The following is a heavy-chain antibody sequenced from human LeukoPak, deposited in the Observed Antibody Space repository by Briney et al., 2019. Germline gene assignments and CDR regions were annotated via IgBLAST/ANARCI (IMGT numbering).Heavy chain of an antibody. CDR2: ISYDGSNK. CDR1: GFTFSTNA. V-gene: IGHV3-30-3*01. J-gene: IGHJ4*02. CDR3: ARVGGDF. D-gene: IGHD2-15*01. Sequence: GRSLRLSCAASGFTFSTNAMHWVRQAPGKGLEWVSVISYDGSNKNYADSVKGRFTISRDNSKNTPYLQMNSLRVEDTAVYHCARVGGDFWGQGTLVTVSS.